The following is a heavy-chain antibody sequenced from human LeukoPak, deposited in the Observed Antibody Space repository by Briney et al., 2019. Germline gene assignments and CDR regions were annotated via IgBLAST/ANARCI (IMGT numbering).Heavy chain of an antibody. Sequence: GGSLRLSCAASGFTFSIYAMSWVRQAPGKWLQWVSSITSRGESTWYVDSVKGRFTITRDNSENTLYLQMHSLRAEDTAVYYCARDRPNYYGSDGHYYRRDGDHWGRGTLVSVSS. D-gene: IGHD3-22*01. CDR3: ARDRPNYYGSDGHYYRRDGDH. J-gene: IGHJ4*02. CDR1: GFTFSIYA. V-gene: IGHV3-23*01. CDR2: ITSRGEST.